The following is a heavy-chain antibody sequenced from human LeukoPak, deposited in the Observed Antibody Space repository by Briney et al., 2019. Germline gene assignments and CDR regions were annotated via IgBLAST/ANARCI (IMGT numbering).Heavy chain of an antibody. D-gene: IGHD6-25*01. CDR3: ARELSAAAPYYMDV. CDR2: IIPMLRSS. J-gene: IGHJ6*03. V-gene: IGHV1-69*16. Sequence: SVKVSCKASGGTFGGYTISWVRQAPGQGLEWMGGIIPMLRSSTYAQSFQGRLTLTTDESTTTVHMELRSLRSEDTAVYYCARELSAAAPYYMDVWGKGTTVTVSS. CDR1: GGTFGGYT.